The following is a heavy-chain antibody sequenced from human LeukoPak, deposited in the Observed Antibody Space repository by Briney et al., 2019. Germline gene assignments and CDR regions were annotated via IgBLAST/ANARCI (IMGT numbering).Heavy chain of an antibody. Sequence: GGSLRLSCAASGNYCMHWVRQAPGKGLVWVSHINSDGSWTSYADSVKGRFTISKDNAKNTVYLQMKSLRAEDTAVYYCVSFYETYWGRGTLVTVSS. D-gene: IGHD2/OR15-2a*01. CDR1: GNYC. V-gene: IGHV3-74*01. CDR2: INSDGSWT. CDR3: VSFYETY. J-gene: IGHJ4*02.